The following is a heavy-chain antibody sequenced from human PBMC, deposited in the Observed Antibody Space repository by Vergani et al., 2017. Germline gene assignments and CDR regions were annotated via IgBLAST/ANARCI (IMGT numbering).Heavy chain of an antibody. CDR2: INHSGST. CDR1: GGSFSGYY. J-gene: IGHJ3*02. CDR3: ARGRDTMVRVPPMAFDI. D-gene: IGHD3-10*01. Sequence: QVQLQQWGAGLLKPSETLSITCAVYGGSFSGYYWSWIRQPPGKGLEWIGEINHSGSTNYNPSLKSRVTISVDTSKNQFSLKLSSVTAADTAVYYCARGRDTMVRVPPMAFDIWGQGTMVTVSS. V-gene: IGHV4-34*01.